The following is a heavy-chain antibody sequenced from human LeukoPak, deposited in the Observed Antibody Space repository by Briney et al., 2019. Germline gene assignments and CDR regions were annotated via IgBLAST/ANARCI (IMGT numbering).Heavy chain of an antibody. V-gene: IGHV3-11*01. Sequence: GGSLRLSCAASGFTYSDYYMSWIRQAPGKGLEWVSYISSSGSTIYYADSVKGRFTISRDNAKNSLYLQMNSLRAEDTAVYYCARDSSDNYYYYYGMDVWGQGTTVTVSS. CDR1: GFTYSDYY. CDR3: ARDSSDNYYYYYGMDV. D-gene: IGHD3-22*01. J-gene: IGHJ6*02. CDR2: ISSSGSTI.